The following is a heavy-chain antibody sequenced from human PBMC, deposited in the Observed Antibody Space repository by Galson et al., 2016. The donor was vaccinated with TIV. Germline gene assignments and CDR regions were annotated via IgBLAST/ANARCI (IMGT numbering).Heavy chain of an antibody. D-gene: IGHD3-3*01. CDR3: ARGITIFGVAIITAPFDY. Sequence: SLRLSCAASGFTFSNYAMHWVRQAPGKGLEWVAVISYDGNKKYYADSVKGRFTISRDNSKNTPYLQMNSLRVEDTAAFYCARGITIFGVAIITAPFDYGGQGTLVTVSS. J-gene: IGHJ4*02. V-gene: IGHV3-30-3*01. CDR1: GFTFSNYA. CDR2: ISYDGNKK.